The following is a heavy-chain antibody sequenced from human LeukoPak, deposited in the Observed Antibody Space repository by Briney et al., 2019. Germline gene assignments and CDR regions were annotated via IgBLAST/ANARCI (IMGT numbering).Heavy chain of an antibody. CDR2: INHSGST. V-gene: IGHV4-34*01. J-gene: IGHJ3*02. CDR3: DTAVYYCARGRGTAARLDAFDI. CDR1: GGSFSGYF. Sequence: SETLSLTCDVYGGSFSGYFWSWIRQPPGKGLEWIGDINHSGSTNYNPSLKSRVTISVDTSRNQFSLNLSSVTAADTSVAAADTAVYYCARGRGTAARLDAFDIWGQGTMVTVSS. D-gene: IGHD6-6*01.